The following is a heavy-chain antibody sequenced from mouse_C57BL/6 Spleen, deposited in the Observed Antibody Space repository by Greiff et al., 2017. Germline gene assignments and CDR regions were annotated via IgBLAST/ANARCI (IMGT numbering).Heavy chain of an antibody. Sequence: QVTLKVSGPGILQPSQTLRLTCSFSGFSLSTFGMGVGWIRQPSGKGLEWLAHIWWDDDKYSNPALKRRLTISKDTSKNQVFLKIAKVDTADTATYYCARVGYGNYEFAYWGQGTLVTVSA. CDR3: ARVGYGNYEFAY. J-gene: IGHJ3*01. CDR1: GFSLSTFGMG. V-gene: IGHV8-8*01. D-gene: IGHD2-10*02. CDR2: IWWDDDK.